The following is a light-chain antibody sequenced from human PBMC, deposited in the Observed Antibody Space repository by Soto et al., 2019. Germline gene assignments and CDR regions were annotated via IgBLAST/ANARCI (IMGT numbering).Light chain of an antibody. CDR2: AAS. Sequence: DIQMTQSPSYLSASVGDRVTITCRASQIISSYLNWYQQKPGKAPKLLIYAASSLQSGVPSRFSGSGSGTDFTLTISSLQPEDFATYYCQQSYSTPTFGQGTKV. V-gene: IGKV1-39*01. CDR1: QIISSY. J-gene: IGKJ1*01. CDR3: QQSYSTPT.